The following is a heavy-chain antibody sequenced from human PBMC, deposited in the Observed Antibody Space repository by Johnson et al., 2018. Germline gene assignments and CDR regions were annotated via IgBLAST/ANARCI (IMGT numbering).Heavy chain of an antibody. D-gene: IGHD5-18*01. Sequence: VQLVESGGGLVQXGGSLRLXCAASGFTFSSYAMSWVRQAPGKGLEWVSAISGSGGSTYYADSVKGRFTISRDNSKNTLYLQMNSLRAEDTAVYYCAKDLGYSYGYYYYYMDVWGKGTTVTVSS. CDR1: GFTFSSYA. CDR3: AKDLGYSYGYYYYYMDV. CDR2: ISGSGGST. J-gene: IGHJ6*03. V-gene: IGHV3-23*04.